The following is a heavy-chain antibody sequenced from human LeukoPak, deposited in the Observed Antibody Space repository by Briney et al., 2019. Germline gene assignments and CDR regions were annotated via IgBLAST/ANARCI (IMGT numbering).Heavy chain of an antibody. CDR2: IYYSGST. D-gene: IGHD3-16*01. J-gene: IGHJ3*02. V-gene: IGHV4-39*01. CDR1: GGSISSSSYY. Sequence: SETLSLTCTVSGGSISSSSYYWGWIRQPPGKGLEWIGSIYYSGSTYYNPSLKSRVTISVDTSKNQFSLKLSSVTAADTAVYYCARLTFGGAFDIWGQGTMVTVSS. CDR3: ARLTFGGAFDI.